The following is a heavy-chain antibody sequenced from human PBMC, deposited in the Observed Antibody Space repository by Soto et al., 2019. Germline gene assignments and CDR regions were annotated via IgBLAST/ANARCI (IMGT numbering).Heavy chain of an antibody. Sequence: EVQLVESGGGLVQPGGSLRLSCTASGFTFSSYWMSWVRQAPGKGLGWVANIKEDGSGKYYVDSVKGRFSISRDNARTSLYLQMNRLTVEDTALYYCVRVGRLGGYWGQGALVTVSS. CDR3: VRVGRLGGY. V-gene: IGHV3-7*03. D-gene: IGHD3-16*01. CDR1: GFTFSSYW. CDR2: IKEDGSGK. J-gene: IGHJ4*02.